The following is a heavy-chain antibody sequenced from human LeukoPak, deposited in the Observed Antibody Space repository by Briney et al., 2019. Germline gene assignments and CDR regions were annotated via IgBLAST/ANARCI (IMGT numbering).Heavy chain of an antibody. J-gene: IGHJ6*03. CDR2: IIPIFGTA. D-gene: IGHD6-6*01. V-gene: IGHV1-69*05. CDR1: GGTFISYA. CDR3: ARERIAARTYYYYYMDV. Sequence: SVKVSFKASGGTFISYAISWVRQAPGQGLEWMGGIIPIFGTANYAQKFQGRVTITTDESTSTAYMELSSLRSEDTAVYYCARERIAARTYYYYYMDVWGKGTTVTVSS.